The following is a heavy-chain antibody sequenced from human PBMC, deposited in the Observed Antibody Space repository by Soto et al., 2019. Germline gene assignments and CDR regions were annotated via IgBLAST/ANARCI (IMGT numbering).Heavy chain of an antibody. Sequence: EVQLLEAGGGLVQPGGSLRLSCAASGFTFSSYAMSWVRQAPGKGLEWVSIISGSGGSTYYADSVNGRYTISRDTFKNTLYLQMNSLRADDTAVYSCAKSPDCSTTSFYGYYYYMDVWGKETTVTVSS. D-gene: IGHD2-2*01. CDR2: ISGSGGST. J-gene: IGHJ6*03. V-gene: IGHV3-23*01. CDR3: AKSPDCSTTSFYGYYYYMDV. CDR1: GFTFSSYA.